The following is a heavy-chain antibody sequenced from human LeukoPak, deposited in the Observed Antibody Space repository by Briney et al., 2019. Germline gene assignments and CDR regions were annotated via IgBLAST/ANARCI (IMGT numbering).Heavy chain of an antibody. CDR1: GFTFDDYA. CDR2: ISWNSGSI. D-gene: IGHD6-13*01. CDR3: AKASGSSSWYVFDY. Sequence: GGPLRLSCAASGFTFDDYAMHWVRHAPGKGLEGVSGISWNSGSIVYADSVKGRFTISRDNAKNSLYLQMNSLRAEDTALYYCAKASGSSSWYVFDYWGQGTLVTVSS. V-gene: IGHV3-9*01. J-gene: IGHJ4*02.